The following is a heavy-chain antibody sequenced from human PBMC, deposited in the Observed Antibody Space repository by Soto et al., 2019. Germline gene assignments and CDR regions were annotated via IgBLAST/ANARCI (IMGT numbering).Heavy chain of an antibody. CDR3: ARENSGFPRDP. CDR2: ISAYDGNT. CDR1: GYTFTNFG. J-gene: IGHJ5*02. Sequence: QVQLVQSGAEVKKPGASAKVSCKASGYTFTNFGISWVRQAPGQGLEWMGWISAYDGNTNYAQQLQGRVTMTTDTSTSTAYMELRSLRSDDTAVYYCARENSGFPRDPWGQGTLVTVSS. V-gene: IGHV1-18*01. D-gene: IGHD1-26*01.